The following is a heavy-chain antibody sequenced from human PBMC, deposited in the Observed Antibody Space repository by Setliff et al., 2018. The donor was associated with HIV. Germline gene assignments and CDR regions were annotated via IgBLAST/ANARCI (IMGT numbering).Heavy chain of an antibody. CDR1: GGSISSSNYY. Sequence: SLTCTVSGGSISSSNYYWGWIRQPPGKGLQWIGTIYYSGSTYYNPSLKSRVTISVDTSKSQFSLNLNSVTAADTAMYYCARGRGSYWGQGTLVTVSS. V-gene: IGHV4-39*01. CDR2: IYYSGST. J-gene: IGHJ4*02. CDR3: ARGRGSY. D-gene: IGHD1-26*01.